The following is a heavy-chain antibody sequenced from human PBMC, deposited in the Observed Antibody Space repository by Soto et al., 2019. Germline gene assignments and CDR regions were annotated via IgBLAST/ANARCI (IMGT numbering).Heavy chain of an antibody. CDR3: ARVPIAAAPFDY. J-gene: IGHJ4*02. V-gene: IGHV4-34*01. CDR1: GGSFSGYY. Sequence: PSETLSLTCAVYGGSFSGYYWSWIRQPPGKGLEWIGEINHSGSTNYNPSLKSRVTISVDTSKNQFSLKLSSVTAADTAVYYCARVPIAAAPFDYWGQGTLVTVSS. CDR2: INHSGST. D-gene: IGHD6-25*01.